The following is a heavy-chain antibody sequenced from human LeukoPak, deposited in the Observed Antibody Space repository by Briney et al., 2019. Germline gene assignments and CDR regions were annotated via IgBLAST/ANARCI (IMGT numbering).Heavy chain of an antibody. V-gene: IGHV1-18*01. CDR2: ISAYNGNT. CDR1: GYTFTSYG. Sequence: ASVKVSCKASGYTFTSYGISWVRQAPGQGLEWMGWISAYNGNTNYAQKLQGRVTMTTDTSTSTAYMELRSLRSDDTAVYYCAASSIAARRVDYLGQGTLVNVSS. J-gene: IGHJ4*02. D-gene: IGHD6-6*01. CDR3: AASSIAARRVDY.